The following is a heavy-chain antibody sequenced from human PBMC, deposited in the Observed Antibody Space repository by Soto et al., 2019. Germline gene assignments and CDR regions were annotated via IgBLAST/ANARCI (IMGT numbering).Heavy chain of an antibody. J-gene: IGHJ5*02. Sequence: GGSLRLSCAASGFTFSSYGMHWVRQAPGKGLEWVAVISYDGSNKYYADSVKGRFTISRDNSKNTLYLQMNSLRAEDTAVYYCAKDRGIAVAMNWFDPWGQGTLVTVSS. CDR1: GFTFSSYG. V-gene: IGHV3-30*18. CDR2: ISYDGSNK. CDR3: AKDRGIAVAMNWFDP. D-gene: IGHD6-19*01.